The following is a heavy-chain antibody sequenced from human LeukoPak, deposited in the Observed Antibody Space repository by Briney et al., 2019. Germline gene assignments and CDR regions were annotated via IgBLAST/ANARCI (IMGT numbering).Heavy chain of an antibody. J-gene: IGHJ6*03. CDR3: ARPRGTYYMDV. V-gene: IGHV3-30*03. D-gene: IGHD3-16*01. CDR1: GFTFSSYG. Sequence: QPGGSLRLSCAASGFTFSSYGMHWVRQAPGKGLEWVAVISYDGSNKYYADSVKGRFTISRDNSKNTLYLQMNSLRAEDTAVYYCARPRGTYYMDVWGKGTTVAISS. CDR2: ISYDGSNK.